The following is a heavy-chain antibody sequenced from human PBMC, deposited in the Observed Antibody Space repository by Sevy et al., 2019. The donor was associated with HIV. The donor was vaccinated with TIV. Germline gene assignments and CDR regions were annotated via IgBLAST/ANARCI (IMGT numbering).Heavy chain of an antibody. CDR3: ARDRGYYYYYYMDV. J-gene: IGHJ6*03. D-gene: IGHD3-10*01. CDR2: IYTSGST. CDR1: GGSISSYY. Sequence: SETLSLTCTVSGGSISSYYWSWIRQPAGKGLEWIGRIYTSGSTNYNPSLKSRVTMLVDTSKNQFSLKLSSVTAADTAVYYCARDRGYYYYYYMDVWGKGTTVTVSS. V-gene: IGHV4-4*07.